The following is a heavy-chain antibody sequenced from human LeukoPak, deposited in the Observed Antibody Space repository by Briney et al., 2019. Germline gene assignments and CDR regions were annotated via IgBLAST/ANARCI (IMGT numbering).Heavy chain of an antibody. CDR1: GFTFSTYW. CDR3: ARVPFWSGYYKGYYYYGMDV. D-gene: IGHD3-3*01. J-gene: IGHJ6*02. Sequence: GGSLRLSCAASGFTFSTYWMSWVRQAPGKGLEWVANIKQDGSEKYYVDSVKGRFTISRDNSKNTLYLQMNSLRAEDTAVYYCARVPFWSGYYKGYYYYGMDVWGQGTTVTVSS. CDR2: IKQDGSEK. V-gene: IGHV3-7*01.